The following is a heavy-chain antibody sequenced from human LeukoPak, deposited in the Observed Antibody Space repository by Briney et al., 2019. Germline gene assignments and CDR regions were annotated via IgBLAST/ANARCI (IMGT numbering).Heavy chain of an antibody. V-gene: IGHV4-31*03. CDR2: IYSSGGT. Sequence: SETLSLTCSVSGASINSGGYYWTWIRQHTGKGLEWIGYIYSSGGTYYNPSLKSRVTISLDTSRNQFSLSLSSVTAADTAVYYCARPYCGDGSCYHYFDHWGQGALVTVSS. CDR3: ARPYCGDGSCYHYFDH. CDR1: GASINSGGYY. J-gene: IGHJ4*02. D-gene: IGHD2-15*01.